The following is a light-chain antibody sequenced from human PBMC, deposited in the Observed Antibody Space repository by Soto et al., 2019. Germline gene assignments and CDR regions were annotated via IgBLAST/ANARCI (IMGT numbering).Light chain of an antibody. V-gene: IGKV1-39*01. CDR3: QQSYSTPRIT. Sequence: DIQMTQFPSSLSASVRDRVTITCRASQSIRNYLNWYQQKPGKAPKPLIYAASSLQSGVPSRFSGRGSGTDFTLTISSLQPEDFATYYCQQSYSTPRITFGQGTRLEIK. CDR2: AAS. J-gene: IGKJ5*01. CDR1: QSIRNY.